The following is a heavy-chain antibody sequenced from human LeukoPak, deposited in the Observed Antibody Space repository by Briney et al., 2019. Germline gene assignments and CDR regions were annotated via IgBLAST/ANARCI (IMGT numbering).Heavy chain of an antibody. CDR2: INPNSGGT. Sequence: ASVKVSCKASGYTFTGYYMHWVRQAPGQGLEWMGWINPNSGGTNYAQKFQGRVTMTRDTSISTAYMELSRLRSDDTAMYYCARGAPEKMTTEDTIDYWGQGTLVTVSS. J-gene: IGHJ4*02. V-gene: IGHV1-2*02. CDR3: ARGAPEKMTTEDTIDY. D-gene: IGHD4-17*01. CDR1: GYTFTGYY.